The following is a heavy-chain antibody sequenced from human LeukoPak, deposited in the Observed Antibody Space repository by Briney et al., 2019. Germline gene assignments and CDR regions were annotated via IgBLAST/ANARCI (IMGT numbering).Heavy chain of an antibody. CDR1: GFTFSSYS. D-gene: IGHD2-15*01. J-gene: IGHJ4*02. CDR3: ARGSSVVPAPIPDY. CDR2: IISDGSYI. Sequence: PGGSLRLSCAASGFTFSSYSMNWVRQAPGKGLGWDSCIISDGSYIYYGDSVKGRFTISRDNAKNSLYLQMNSLRAEDTAVYYCARGSSVVPAPIPDYWGQGTLVTVSS. V-gene: IGHV3-21*01.